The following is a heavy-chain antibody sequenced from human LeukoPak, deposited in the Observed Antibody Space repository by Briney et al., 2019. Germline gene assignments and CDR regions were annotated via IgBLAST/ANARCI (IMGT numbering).Heavy chain of an antibody. D-gene: IGHD4-17*01. CDR2: IYSGGST. CDR1: GFTVSSNY. CDR3: ARATVTRWFDP. J-gene: IGHJ5*02. V-gene: IGHV3-53*01. Sequence: PGGSLRLSCAASGFTVSSNYMSWVRQAPGKGLEWVSVIYSGGSTYYADSVKGRFTISRDNSKNTLYLQMNSLRAEDTAVYYCARATVTRWFDPWGQGTLVTVSS.